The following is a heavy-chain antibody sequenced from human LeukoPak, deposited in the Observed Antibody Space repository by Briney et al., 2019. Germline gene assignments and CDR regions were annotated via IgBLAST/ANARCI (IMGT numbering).Heavy chain of an antibody. CDR3: ARWAGGFDY. CDR1: KFTFGNYW. CDR2: ISQGGSEK. Sequence: PGGSLRLSCAASKFTFGNYWMTWVRQAPGKGLERVANISQGGSEKYYVDSVKGRFTISRDNAKNSLYLQMNSLRAEDTAVYYCARWAGGFDYWGQGTLVTVSS. J-gene: IGHJ4*02. D-gene: IGHD1-26*01. V-gene: IGHV3-7*05.